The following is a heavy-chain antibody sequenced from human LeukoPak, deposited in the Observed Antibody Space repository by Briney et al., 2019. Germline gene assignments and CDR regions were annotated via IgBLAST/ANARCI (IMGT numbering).Heavy chain of an antibody. CDR3: ARGPPITMIVVVSTQDAFDI. CDR1: GGSFSGYY. V-gene: IGHV4-34*01. Sequence: SETLSLTCAVYGGSFSGYYWSWIRQPPGKGLEWIGEINHSGSTNYNPSLKSRVTISVDTSKNQFSLKLSSVTAADTAVYYCARGPPITMIVVVSTQDAFDIWGQGTMVTVSS. CDR2: INHSGST. J-gene: IGHJ3*02. D-gene: IGHD3-22*01.